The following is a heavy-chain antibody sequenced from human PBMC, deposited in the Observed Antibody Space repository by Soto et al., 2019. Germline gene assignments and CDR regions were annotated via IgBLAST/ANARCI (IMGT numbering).Heavy chain of an antibody. CDR3: ARDAGRGSDSSWFDP. CDR1: GYSFTSYY. Sequence: QVQLVQSGAEVRKPGASVKVSCKASGYSFTSYYMHWVRQAPGQGLDWMGIINPSVGSTTYAQKYQGRLTRTRDASTSTVYMELSSLRCEDTAFYYCARDAGRGSDSSWFDPWGQGTLVTVSS. CDR2: INPSVGST. D-gene: IGHD1-26*01. V-gene: IGHV1-46*01. J-gene: IGHJ5*02.